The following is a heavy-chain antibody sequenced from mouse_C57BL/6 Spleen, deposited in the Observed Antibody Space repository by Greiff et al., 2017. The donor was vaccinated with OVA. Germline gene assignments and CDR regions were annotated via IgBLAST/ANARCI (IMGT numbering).Heavy chain of an antibody. CDR1: GYTFTNYW. Sequence: VKLVESGAELVRPGTSVKMSCKASGYTFTNYWIGWAKQRPGHGLEWIGDIYPGGGYTNYNEKFKGKATLTADKSSSTAYMQFSSLTSEDSAIYYCARSLLRGAMDYWGQGTSVTVSS. V-gene: IGHV1-63*01. CDR2: IYPGGGYT. D-gene: IGHD1-1*01. CDR3: ARSLLRGAMDY. J-gene: IGHJ4*01.